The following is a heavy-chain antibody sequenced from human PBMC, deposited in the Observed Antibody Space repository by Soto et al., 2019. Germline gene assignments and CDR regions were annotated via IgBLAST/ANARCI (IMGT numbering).Heavy chain of an antibody. D-gene: IGHD3-10*01. V-gene: IGHV3-33*01. Sequence: GGSLRLSCAASGCPFSSYGMHWVRQAPGKGLEWVAVIWHDGSNKYYADSVKGRFTISRDNSKNTLYLQMNSLRAEDTAVYYCARTYYYGSGPPGYWGQGTLVTVSS. CDR3: ARTYYYGSGPPGY. CDR1: GCPFSSYG. J-gene: IGHJ4*02. CDR2: IWHDGSNK.